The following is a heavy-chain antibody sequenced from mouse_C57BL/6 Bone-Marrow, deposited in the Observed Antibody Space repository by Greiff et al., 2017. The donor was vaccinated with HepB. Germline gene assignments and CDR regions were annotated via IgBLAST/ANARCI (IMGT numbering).Heavy chain of an antibody. V-gene: IGHV14-3*01. CDR3: ARRVGSRSSYWYFDV. Sequence: VQLKESVAELVRPGASVKLSCTASGFNIKNTYMHWVKQRPEQGLEWIGRIDPANGNTKYAPKFQGKATITADTSSNTAYLQLSSLTSEDTAIYYCARRVGSRSSYWYFDVWGTGTTVTVSS. J-gene: IGHJ1*03. D-gene: IGHD1-1*01. CDR1: GFNIKNTY. CDR2: IDPANGNT.